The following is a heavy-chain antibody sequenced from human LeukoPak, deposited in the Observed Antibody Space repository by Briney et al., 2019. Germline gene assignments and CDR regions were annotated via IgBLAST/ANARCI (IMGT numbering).Heavy chain of an antibody. CDR1: GFTFSSYA. Sequence: GGSLRLSCAASGFTFSSYAMGWVRQAPGKGLEWVSAISGSGGSTYYADSVKGRFTISRDNSKNTLYVQMNSLRAEDTAVYYCAKQGRYYYDSSGYYAFDYWGQGTLVTVSS. V-gene: IGHV3-23*01. CDR3: AKQGRYYYDSSGYYAFDY. CDR2: ISGSGGST. D-gene: IGHD3-22*01. J-gene: IGHJ4*02.